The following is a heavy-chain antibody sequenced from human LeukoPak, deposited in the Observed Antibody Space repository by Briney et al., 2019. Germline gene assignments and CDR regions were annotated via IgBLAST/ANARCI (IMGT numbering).Heavy chain of an antibody. D-gene: IGHD5-18*01. CDR1: GFTFSDYY. Sequence: AGGSLRLSCAVSGFTFSDYYMSWIRQAPGKGLEWISYIDSSRKAIYYADSVKGRFTISRDNAKNSLFLQMNSLRTEDTAVYCCARGLRQTIGYPLFDYWGQGALVTVSS. CDR2: IDSSRKAI. CDR3: ARGLRQTIGYPLFDY. J-gene: IGHJ4*02. V-gene: IGHV3-11*04.